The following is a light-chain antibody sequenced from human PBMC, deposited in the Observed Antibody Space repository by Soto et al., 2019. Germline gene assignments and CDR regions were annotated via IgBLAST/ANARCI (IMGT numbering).Light chain of an antibody. Sequence: QSALTQPRSVSGSPGQSVTISCTGTSSDVGGHNYVSWYQQHPGKAPKLMIYDVSKRPSGVPDRFSGSKSGNTASLTISGLQAEDEADYYCCSYAGSPLVFGTGTKLTVL. V-gene: IGLV2-11*01. J-gene: IGLJ1*01. CDR2: DVS. CDR1: SSDVGGHNY. CDR3: CSYAGSPLV.